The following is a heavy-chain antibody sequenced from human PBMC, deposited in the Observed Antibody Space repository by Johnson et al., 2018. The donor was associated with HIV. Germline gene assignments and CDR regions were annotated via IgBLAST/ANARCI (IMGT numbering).Heavy chain of an antibody. J-gene: IGHJ3*02. CDR3: AKDGAMAFDI. Sequence: VQLVESGGGVVQPGGSLRLSCAASGFTFSSYGMHWVRQAPGKGLEWVAFIRYDGSNKYYADSVKGRFTISRDKSKNTLYLQMNSLRAEDTAVYYCAKDGAMAFDIWGQGTLVTVSS. CDR2: IRYDGSNK. V-gene: IGHV3-30*02. CDR1: GFTFSSYG. D-gene: IGHD2-2*01.